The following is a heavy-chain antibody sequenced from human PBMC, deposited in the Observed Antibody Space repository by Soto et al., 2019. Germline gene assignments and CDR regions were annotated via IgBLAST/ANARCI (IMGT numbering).Heavy chain of an antibody. CDR2: IYYSRST. CDR3: AREAGNGGCRSWFDP. J-gene: IGHJ5*02. Sequence: QVQLQESGPGLVKPSQTLSLTCTVSGGSISSGGYYWSWIRQHPGKGLEWIGYIYYSRSTYYDPSPKRRITRSAATSKDQLSRMLGSEAGAAAAVDSCAREAGNGGCRSWFDPWGKGTLVTVSS. D-gene: IGHD6-25*01. CDR1: GGSISSGGYY. V-gene: IGHV4-31*03.